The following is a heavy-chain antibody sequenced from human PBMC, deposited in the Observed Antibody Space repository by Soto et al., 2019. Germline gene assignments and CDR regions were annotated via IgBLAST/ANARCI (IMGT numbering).Heavy chain of an antibody. CDR3: ARQDYDYSPYNWFDP. D-gene: IGHD4-4*01. V-gene: IGHV4-39*01. CDR2: IYYSGST. J-gene: IGHJ5*02. CDR1: GGSISSSSYY. Sequence: SETLSLTCTVSGGSISSSSYYWGWIRQPPGKGLEWIGSIYYSGSTYYNPSLKSRVTISVDTSKNQFSLKLSSVTAADTAVYYCARQDYDYSPYNWFDPWGQGTLVTVSS.